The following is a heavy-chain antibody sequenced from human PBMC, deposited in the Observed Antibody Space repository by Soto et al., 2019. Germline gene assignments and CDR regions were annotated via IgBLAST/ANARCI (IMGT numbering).Heavy chain of an antibody. CDR3: ARDKNGLGDY. Sequence: ASVKVSCKASGYIFTSYPIHWVRQAPGQRLEWMGWINTGTGNTKYSQNFQGRVTTTRDTSAGTAYMELSSLRSEDTAVYYCARDKNGLGDYWGQGTLVTVSS. J-gene: IGHJ4*02. D-gene: IGHD2-8*01. CDR1: GYIFTSYP. V-gene: IGHV1-3*04. CDR2: INTGTGNT.